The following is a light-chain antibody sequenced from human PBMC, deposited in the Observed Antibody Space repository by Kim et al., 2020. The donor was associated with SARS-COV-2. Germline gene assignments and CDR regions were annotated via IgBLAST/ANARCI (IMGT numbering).Light chain of an antibody. V-gene: IGLV2-14*03. Sequence: GQSITKTCTETSNDVGVYDYVSWYQLHPGKAHKLKIYHVINRPSGVSKRFTGSKSGNTASLTIAGLQAEDEADYYCSSYTSTSTYVFGTGTKVTVL. CDR2: HVI. J-gene: IGLJ1*01. CDR1: SNDVGVYDY. CDR3: SSYTSTSTYV.